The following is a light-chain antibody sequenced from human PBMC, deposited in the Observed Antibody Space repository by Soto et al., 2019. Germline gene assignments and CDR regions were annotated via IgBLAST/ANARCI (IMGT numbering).Light chain of an antibody. CDR2: DAS. CDR1: QSIRSH. Sequence: DIQMTQSPSSLSASVGDRVSITCRASQSIRSHLNWYQQKPGKAPKLLIYDASNLETGVPSRFSGSGSGTDFTFTISSLQPEDIATYYCQQYDNLPITFGQGTRLEIK. V-gene: IGKV1-33*01. CDR3: QQYDNLPIT. J-gene: IGKJ5*01.